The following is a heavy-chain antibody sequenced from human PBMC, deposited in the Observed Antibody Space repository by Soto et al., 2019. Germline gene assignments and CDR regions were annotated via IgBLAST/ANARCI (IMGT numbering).Heavy chain of an antibody. V-gene: IGHV3-7*03. D-gene: IGHD5-18*01. CDR1: GFTFSSYW. J-gene: IGHJ4*02. CDR3: ARGYSIDY. CDR2: IKQSGSET. Sequence: GGSLRLSCAASGFTFSSYWMTWVRQAPGKGLEWVANIKQSGSETYYVDSVRGRFSISRDDAKNALYLQMNTLRAEDTAVYFCARGYSIDYWGQGTLVTVSS.